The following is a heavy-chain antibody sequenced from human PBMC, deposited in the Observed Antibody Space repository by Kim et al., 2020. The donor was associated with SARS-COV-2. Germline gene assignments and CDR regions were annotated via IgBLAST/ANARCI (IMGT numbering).Heavy chain of an antibody. CDR3: AKEDLSGSSFDY. V-gene: IGHV3-23*01. D-gene: IGHD1-26*01. CDR2: ISNSGTNT. J-gene: IGHJ4*02. Sequence: GGSLRLSCAASGFTFSSYAMSWVRQAPGKGLEWVSSISNSGTNTYYADSVKGRFTISRDNSKNTLYLQMNSLRAEDTAVYYCAKEDLSGSSFDYWGQGTLVTVSS. CDR1: GFTFSSYA.